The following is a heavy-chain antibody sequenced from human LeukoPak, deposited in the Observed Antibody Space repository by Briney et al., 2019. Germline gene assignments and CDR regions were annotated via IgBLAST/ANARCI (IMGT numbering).Heavy chain of an antibody. CDR3: ARDRSNVPHSSGPRGPYYYYYYGMDV. CDR2: TYYRSKWYD. D-gene: IGHD6-19*01. V-gene: IGHV6-1*01. CDR1: GDSVSSNTVA. J-gene: IGHJ6*02. Sequence: SQTLSLTCAISGDSVSSNTVAWNWIRQSPSRGLEWLGRTYYRSKWYDDYAVSVKSRITINPDTSKNQFSLQLNSVTPEDTAVYYCARDRSNVPHSSGPRGPYYYYYYGMDVWGLGTTVTVSS.